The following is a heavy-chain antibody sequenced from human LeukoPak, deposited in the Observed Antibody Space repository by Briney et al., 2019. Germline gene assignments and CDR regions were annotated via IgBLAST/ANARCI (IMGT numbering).Heavy chain of an antibody. CDR3: ARALAVGPFDY. D-gene: IGHD6-19*01. Sequence: PSETLSLTCTVSGGSISSSSYYWGWIRQPPGKGLEWIGEINHSGSTNYNPSLKSRVTISVDTSKNQFSLKLSSVTAADTAVYYCARALAVGPFDYWGQGTLVTVSS. J-gene: IGHJ4*02. V-gene: IGHV4-39*07. CDR2: INHSGST. CDR1: GGSISSSSYY.